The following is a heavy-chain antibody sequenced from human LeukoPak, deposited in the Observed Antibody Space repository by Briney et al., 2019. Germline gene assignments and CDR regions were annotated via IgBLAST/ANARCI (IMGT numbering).Heavy chain of an antibody. J-gene: IGHJ4*02. D-gene: IGHD2-8*01. Sequence: PSETLSLTCTVSGGSISSYYWSWIRQPPGKGLEWIGYIYYSGSTNYNPSLKSRVTISVDTSKSQFSLKLSSVTAADTAVYYCAKWSSTLKAFDFWGQGILVIVSS. CDR2: IYYSGST. CDR3: AKWSSTLKAFDF. CDR1: GGSISSYY. V-gene: IGHV4-59*08.